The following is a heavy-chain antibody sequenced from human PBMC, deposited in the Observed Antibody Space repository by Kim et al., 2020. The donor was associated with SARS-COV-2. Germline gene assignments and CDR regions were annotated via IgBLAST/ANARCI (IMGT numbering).Heavy chain of an antibody. CDR1: GFTFSSYS. CDR3: ARDRIAVDLGVLDY. Sequence: GGSLRLSCAASGFTFSSYSMDWVRQAPGKGLEWVSSISSSSSYIYYADSVKGRFTISRDNAKNSLYLQMNSLRAEDTAVYYCARDRIAVDLGVLDYWGQGTLVTVSS. J-gene: IGHJ4*02. D-gene: IGHD6-19*01. V-gene: IGHV3-21*01. CDR2: ISSSSSYI.